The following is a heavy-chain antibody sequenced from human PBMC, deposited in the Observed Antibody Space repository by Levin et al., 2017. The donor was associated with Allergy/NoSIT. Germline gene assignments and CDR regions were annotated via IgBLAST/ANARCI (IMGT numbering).Heavy chain of an antibody. CDR1: GASISSYH. Sequence: SETLSLTCIVSGASISSYHWSWIRQPPGKGLEWIGYIYYSGSTNYNPSLKSRVTMSVDTSRNQFSLTLNSVTAAATAVYYCAKDRVVTSSGTYYYYGMAVWGQGITVSVSS. D-gene: IGHD2-21*02. J-gene: IGHJ6*02. CDR2: IYYSGST. V-gene: IGHV4-59*01. CDR3: AKDRVVTSSGTYYYYGMAV.